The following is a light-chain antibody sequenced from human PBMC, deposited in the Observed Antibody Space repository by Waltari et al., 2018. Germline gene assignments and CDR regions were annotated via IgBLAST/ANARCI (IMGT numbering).Light chain of an antibody. V-gene: IGLV2-14*03. Sequence: QSALTQPASVSGPPGQSITISCTGPSSDVGGYNFVSWYQNHPGKAPKLMIYDVTNRPSGISNRFSGSKSGNTASLTISGLQPEDEADYYCCSYTTSSTWVFGGGTRVTVL. CDR3: CSYTTSSTWV. CDR1: SSDVGGYNF. CDR2: DVT. J-gene: IGLJ3*02.